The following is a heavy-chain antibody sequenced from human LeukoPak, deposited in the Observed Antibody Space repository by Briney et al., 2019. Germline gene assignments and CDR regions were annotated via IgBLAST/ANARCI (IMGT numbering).Heavy chain of an antibody. Sequence: SETLSLTCTVSGGSISSGSYYWGWIRQPPGKGLEWIGSIYHSGSTYYNPSLKSRVTISVDTSKNQFSLKLSSVTAADTAVYYCARRPRNYYDSSGYYFDYWGQGTLVTVSS. CDR1: GGSISSGSYY. CDR2: IYHSGST. D-gene: IGHD3-22*01. CDR3: ARRPRNYYDSSGYYFDY. V-gene: IGHV4-39*07. J-gene: IGHJ4*02.